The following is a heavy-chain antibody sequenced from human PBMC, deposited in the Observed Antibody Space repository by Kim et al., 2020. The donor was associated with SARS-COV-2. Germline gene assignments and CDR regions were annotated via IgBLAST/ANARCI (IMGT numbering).Heavy chain of an antibody. CDR1: GFTFSNAW. V-gene: IGHV3-15*01. D-gene: IGHD1-26*01. CDR2: IKSKTDGGTT. Sequence: GGSLRLSCAASGFTFSNAWMSWVRQAPGKGLEWVGRIKSKTDGGTTDYAAPVKGRFTISRDDSKNTLYLQMNSLKTEDTAVYYCTGSVGYYYYGMDVWGQGTTVTVSS. J-gene: IGHJ6*02. CDR3: TGSVGYYYYGMDV.